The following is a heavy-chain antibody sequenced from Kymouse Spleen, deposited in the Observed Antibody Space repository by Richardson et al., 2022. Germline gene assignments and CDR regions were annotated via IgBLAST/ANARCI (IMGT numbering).Heavy chain of an antibody. CDR3: ARDQGYSGYDYYYYYGMDV. D-gene: IGHD5-12*01. J-gene: IGHJ6*02. Sequence: QVQLQESGPGLVKPSQTLSLTCTVSGGSISSGGYYWSWIRQHPGKGLEWIGYIYYSGSTYYNPSLKSRVTISVDTSKNQFSLKLSSVTAADTAVYYCARDQGYSGYDYYYYYGMDVWGQGTTVTVSS. CDR2: IYYSGST. V-gene: IGHV4-31*03. CDR1: GGSISSGGYY.